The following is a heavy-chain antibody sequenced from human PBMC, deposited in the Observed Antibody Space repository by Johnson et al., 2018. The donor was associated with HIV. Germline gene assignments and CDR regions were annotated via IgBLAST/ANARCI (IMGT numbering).Heavy chain of an antibody. D-gene: IGHD2-15*01. V-gene: IGHV3-64*01. Sequence: VQLVESGGGLVQPGGSLRLSCAASRFTFSSYAMSWVRQAPGKGLEWVSTITSNGGSTYYANSVTGRFTISRDNSKNTRYLQMGSLRAEDMAVYYCARGAIVVAAPGAFDIWGQGTMVTVSS. J-gene: IGHJ3*02. CDR2: ITSNGGST. CDR1: RFTFSSYA. CDR3: ARGAIVVAAPGAFDI.